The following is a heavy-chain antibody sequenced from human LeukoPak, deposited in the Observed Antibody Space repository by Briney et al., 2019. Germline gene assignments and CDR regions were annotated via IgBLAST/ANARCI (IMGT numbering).Heavy chain of an antibody. D-gene: IGHD3-10*01. J-gene: IGHJ4*02. V-gene: IGHV1-24*01. CDR3: ATDSSGSYSPFDY. CDR1: GYTLTELS. CDR2: FDPEDGET. Sequence: ASVKVSCKVSGYTLTELSMHWVRQAPGKGLEWMGGFDPEDGETIYAQKFQGRVTMTEDTSTDTAYMELSSLRSEDTAVHYCATDSSGSYSPFDYWGQGTLVTVSS.